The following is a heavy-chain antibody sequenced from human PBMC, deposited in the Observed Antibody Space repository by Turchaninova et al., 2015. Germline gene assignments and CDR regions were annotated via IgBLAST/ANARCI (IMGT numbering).Heavy chain of an antibody. V-gene: IGHV5-10-1*03. Sequence: EGQRVQSGAEVYTPEGSCRTSSTGSRYSLPRYRITWVRQMSGKGLEWMVRMYPSDSYTNYSPSFQGHVTISADKSISTAYRQWSSLKASDTAMYYCARHLTPDDYYGMDVWGQGTTVTVSS. CDR2: MYPSDSYT. J-gene: IGHJ6*02. CDR3: ARHLTPDDYYGMDV. D-gene: IGHD1-14*01. CDR1: RYSLPRYR.